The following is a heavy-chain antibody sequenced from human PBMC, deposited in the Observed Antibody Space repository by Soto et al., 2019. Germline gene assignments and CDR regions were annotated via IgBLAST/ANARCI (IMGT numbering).Heavy chain of an antibody. CDR1: GGSISSYY. Sequence: SETLSLTCTVSGGSISSYYWSWIRQPPGKGLEWIGYIYYSGSTNYNPSLKSRVTISVDTSKNQFSLKLSSVTAADTAVYYCATRTWLAQLNWFDPWAQGTLVTVS. CDR3: ATRTWLAQLNWFDP. D-gene: IGHD3-10*01. V-gene: IGHV4-59*01. J-gene: IGHJ5*02. CDR2: IYYSGST.